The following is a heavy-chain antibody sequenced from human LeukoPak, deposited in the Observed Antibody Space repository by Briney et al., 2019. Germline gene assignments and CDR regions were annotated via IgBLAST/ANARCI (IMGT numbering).Heavy chain of an antibody. Sequence: GGSLRLSCAASGFTVTSNYMSWVRQAPGKGLEWVSVIYSGDTTQYADSVKGRFTISRDNAKNSVYLQMNSLRVEDTAVYYCARRGLPDVWGKGTAVTVSS. D-gene: IGHD2-15*01. CDR1: GFTVTSNY. V-gene: IGHV3-53*01. J-gene: IGHJ6*03. CDR3: ARRGLPDV. CDR2: IYSGDTT.